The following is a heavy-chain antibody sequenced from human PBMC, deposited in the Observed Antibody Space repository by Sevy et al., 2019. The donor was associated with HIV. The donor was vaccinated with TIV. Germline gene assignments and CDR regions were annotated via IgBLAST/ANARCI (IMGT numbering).Heavy chain of an antibody. Sequence: GGSLRLSCAASGFTFSNAWMNWVRQAPGKGLEWVGRIKSKTDGGTTDYAAPVKGRFTISRDDSKNTLYLQMNSLKTEEPAVYYCTTEPNSGLCMALDYWGQGTLVTVSS. CDR2: IKSKTDGGTT. CDR1: GFTFSNAW. V-gene: IGHV3-15*07. D-gene: IGHD6-19*01. CDR3: TTEPNSGLCMALDY. J-gene: IGHJ4*02.